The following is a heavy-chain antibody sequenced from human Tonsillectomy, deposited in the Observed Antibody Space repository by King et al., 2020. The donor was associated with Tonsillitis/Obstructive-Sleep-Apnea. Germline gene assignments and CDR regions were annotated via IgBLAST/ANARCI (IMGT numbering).Heavy chain of an antibody. V-gene: IGHV4-59*08. D-gene: IGHD4-11*01. Sequence: QLQESGPGLVKPSETLSLTCTVSGGSIGSDYWSWIRQPPGKGLEWNGYIYNSGSTSYNPSLKSRVTISIDTSKNPFSLKLRSVTAADTAVYYCATQTTVTYFDYWGQGTLVTVSS. CDR2: IYNSGST. CDR1: GGSIGSDY. J-gene: IGHJ4*02. CDR3: ATQTTVTYFDY.